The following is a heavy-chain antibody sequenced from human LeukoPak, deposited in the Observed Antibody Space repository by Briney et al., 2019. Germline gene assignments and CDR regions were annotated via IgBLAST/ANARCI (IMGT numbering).Heavy chain of an antibody. V-gene: IGHV1-69*02. CDR2: IIPIRGIE. CDR3: ASLENDYSADY. Sequence: SVKVSCKASGGTFSSYTISWVRQAPGQGREGMGWIIPIRGIENYAQKLQGRVTITADKSTSTAYMSLSSLRSEDTSVYYCASLENDYSADYWGQGTLVTVSS. J-gene: IGHJ4*02. CDR1: GGTFSSYT. D-gene: IGHD2-15*01.